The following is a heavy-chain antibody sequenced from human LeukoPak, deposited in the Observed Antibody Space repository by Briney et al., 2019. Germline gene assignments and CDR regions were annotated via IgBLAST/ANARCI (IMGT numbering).Heavy chain of an antibody. CDR1: GYTFTGYY. D-gene: IGHD3-10*01. CDR3: ARGVLWQQGSRYFDY. J-gene: IGHJ4*02. Sequence: ASVKVSCKASGYTFTGYYMHWVRQAPGLGLEWMGWINPNSGGTNYAQKLQGRVTMTRDTSTSTAYMELSRLRSDDTAVYYCARGVLWQQGSRYFDYWGQGTLVTVSS. CDR2: INPNSGGT. V-gene: IGHV1-2*02.